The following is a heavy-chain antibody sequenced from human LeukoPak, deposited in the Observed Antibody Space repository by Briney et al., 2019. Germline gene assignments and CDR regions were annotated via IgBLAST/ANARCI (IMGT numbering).Heavy chain of an antibody. V-gene: IGHV3-21*01. CDR3: ARDRVGQQLVGRNYYYYYMDV. CDR2: ISSSSSYI. D-gene: IGHD6-13*01. J-gene: IGHJ6*03. Sequence: PGASLRLSCAASGFTFSSYSMNWVRQAPGKGLEWVSSISSSSSYIYYADSVKGRFTISRDNAKNSLYLQMNSLRAEDTAVYYCARDRVGQQLVGRNYYYYYMDVWGKGTTDTISS. CDR1: GFTFSSYS.